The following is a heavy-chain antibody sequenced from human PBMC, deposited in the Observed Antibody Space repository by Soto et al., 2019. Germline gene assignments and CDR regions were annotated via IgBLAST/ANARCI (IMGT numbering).Heavy chain of an antibody. J-gene: IGHJ4*02. D-gene: IGHD6-25*01. V-gene: IGHV3-7*01. CDR2: IKEDGSDK. Sequence: EVQLVESGGDLVQPGGSLRLSCVASGFTFNTYWMSWVRQAPGKGLEWVANIKEDGSDKYYVDSVQGRFTISRDNAKNLLYLQMNSLGAGDTAMYYCASFTRGSSGDYWGQGTLVTVSS. CDR1: GFTFNTYW. CDR3: ASFTRGSSGDY.